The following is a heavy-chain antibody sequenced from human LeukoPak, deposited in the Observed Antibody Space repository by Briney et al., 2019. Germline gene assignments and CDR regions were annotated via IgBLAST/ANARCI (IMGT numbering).Heavy chain of an antibody. D-gene: IGHD3-22*01. J-gene: IGHJ4*02. CDR3: TTDYYDSSGYSTGYYFDY. Sequence: PGGSLRLSCAASGFTFSSYSMNWVRQAPGKGLEWVGRIKSKTDGGTTDYAAPVKGRFTISRDDSKNTLYLQMNSLKTEDTAVYYCTTDYYDSSGYSTGYYFDYWGQGTLVTVSS. CDR1: GFTFSSYS. CDR2: IKSKTDGGTT. V-gene: IGHV3-15*07.